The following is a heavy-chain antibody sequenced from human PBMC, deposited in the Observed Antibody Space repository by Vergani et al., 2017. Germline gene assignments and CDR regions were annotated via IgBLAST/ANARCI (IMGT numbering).Heavy chain of an antibody. D-gene: IGHD2-2*01. CDR2: IIPIFGTA. J-gene: IGHJ4*02. CDR3: ARDRSLGRNIVVVPAAIV. CDR1: GGTFSSSA. V-gene: IGHV1-69*01. Sequence: QVQLVQSGAEVKKPGSSVKVSCKASGGTFSSSAISWVRQAPGQGLEWMGGIIPIFGTANYAQKFQGRVTITADGSTSTAYMELSSLRSEDTAVYYCARDRSLGRNIVVVPAAIVWGQGTLVAVSS.